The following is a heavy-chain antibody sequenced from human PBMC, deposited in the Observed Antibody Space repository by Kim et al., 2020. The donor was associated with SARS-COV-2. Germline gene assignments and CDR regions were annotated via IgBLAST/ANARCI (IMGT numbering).Heavy chain of an antibody. D-gene: IGHD1-26*01. V-gene: IGHV3-23*01. J-gene: IGHJ4*02. CDR3: AKRSAGIIVGADDY. Sequence: DSVKGRFTSSRDNSKNTLYLQMNSLRAEDTAVYYCAKRSAGIIVGADDYWGQGTLVTVSS.